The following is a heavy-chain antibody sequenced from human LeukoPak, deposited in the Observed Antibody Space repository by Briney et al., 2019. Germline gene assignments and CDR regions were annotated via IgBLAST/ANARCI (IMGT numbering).Heavy chain of an antibody. Sequence: GGSLRLSCEASGVTFSSYVMSWVRQAPGKGPEWVSGISGSGGGTYYADSVKGRFTISRDTAKNTLYLQMNSLRAEDTAVYYCARDLQWLVRDYYYYYGMDVWGQGTTVTVSS. J-gene: IGHJ6*02. CDR1: GVTFSSYV. V-gene: IGHV3-23*01. D-gene: IGHD6-19*01. CDR3: ARDLQWLVRDYYYYYGMDV. CDR2: ISGSGGGT.